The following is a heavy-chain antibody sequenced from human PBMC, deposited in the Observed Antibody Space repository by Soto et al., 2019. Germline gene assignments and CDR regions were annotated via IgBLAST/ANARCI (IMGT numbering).Heavy chain of an antibody. CDR3: ASSGDYDFWSGRPWNY. CDR2: ISAYNGNT. V-gene: IGHV1-18*01. Sequence: QVKLVQSGAEVKKPGASVKVSCKASGYTFTSYGISWVRQAPGQGLEWMGWISAYNGNTNYAQKLQGRVTMTTDTSTSTAYMELSSLRSDDTAVYYCASSGDYDFWSGRPWNYWGQGTLVTVSS. CDR1: GYTFTSYG. D-gene: IGHD3-3*01. J-gene: IGHJ4*02.